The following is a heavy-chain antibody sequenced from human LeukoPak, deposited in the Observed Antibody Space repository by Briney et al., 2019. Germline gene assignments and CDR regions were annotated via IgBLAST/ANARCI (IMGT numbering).Heavy chain of an antibody. Sequence: SVKVSCKASGGTFSSYAISWVRQAPGQGLEWMGRIIPIFGTANYAQKFQGRVTITTDESTSTACMELSSLRSEDTAVYYCARVAYYYDSSGYYYRAFDIWGQGTMVTVSS. J-gene: IGHJ3*02. CDR2: IIPIFGTA. V-gene: IGHV1-69*05. CDR3: ARVAYYYDSSGYYYRAFDI. CDR1: GGTFSSYA. D-gene: IGHD3-22*01.